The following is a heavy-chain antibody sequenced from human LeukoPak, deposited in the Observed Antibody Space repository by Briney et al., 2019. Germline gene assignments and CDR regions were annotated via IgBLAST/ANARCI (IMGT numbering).Heavy chain of an antibody. CDR2: ISASGGST. CDR3: AKCFRTTVATVDY. V-gene: IGHV3-23*01. Sequence: GGSLRLSCAASGLTFSSYAMSWVRQAPGKGLEWVSAISASGGSTYYADSVKGRFTISRDNSKNTLFMQMNSLRAEDTAIYYCAKCFRTTVATVDYWGQGTLVTVSS. D-gene: IGHD4-17*01. CDR1: GLTFSSYA. J-gene: IGHJ4*02.